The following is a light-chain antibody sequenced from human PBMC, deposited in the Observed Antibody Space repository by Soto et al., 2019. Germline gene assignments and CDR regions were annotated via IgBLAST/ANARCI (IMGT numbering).Light chain of an antibody. J-gene: IGLJ1*01. V-gene: IGLV2-14*03. CDR2: EVN. CDR1: SSDVGGYDY. CDR3: ASHTSSNTRV. Sequence: QSVLTQPASVSGSPGQSITISCTGTSSDVGGYDYVSWYQQHPDRAPKLMVYEVNNRPSGVSNRFSGSKSVNTATLTISGLQPEDEADYYCASHTSSNTRVFGTGTKVTVL.